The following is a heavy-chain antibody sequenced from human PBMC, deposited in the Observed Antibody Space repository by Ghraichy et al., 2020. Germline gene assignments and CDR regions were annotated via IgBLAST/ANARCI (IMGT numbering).Heavy chain of an antibody. CDR1: GGSFSGYY. CDR2: INHSGST. CDR3: ARSSSWYSRFDY. Sequence: SETLSLTCAVYGGSFSGYYWSWIRQPPGKGLEWIGEINHSGSTNYNPSLKSRVTISVDTSKNQFSLKLSSVTAADTAVYYCARSSSWYSRFDYWGQGTLVTVSS. D-gene: IGHD6-13*01. J-gene: IGHJ4*02. V-gene: IGHV4-34*01.